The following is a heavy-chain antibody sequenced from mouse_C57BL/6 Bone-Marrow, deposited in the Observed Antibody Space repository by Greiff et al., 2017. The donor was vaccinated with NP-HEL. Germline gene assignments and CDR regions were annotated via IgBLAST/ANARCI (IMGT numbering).Heavy chain of an antibody. CDR2: ISSGSSTI. J-gene: IGHJ3*01. V-gene: IGHV5-17*01. D-gene: IGHD1-1*01. CDR1: GFTFSDYG. Sequence: EVKLMESGGGLVKPGGSLKLSCAASGFTFSDYGMHWVRQAPEKGLEWVAYISSGSSTIYYADTVKGRCTISRDNAKNTPFLQMTSLRSEDTAMYYCARAYYGSSYGDWFAYWGQGTLVTVSA. CDR3: ARAYYGSSYGDWFAY.